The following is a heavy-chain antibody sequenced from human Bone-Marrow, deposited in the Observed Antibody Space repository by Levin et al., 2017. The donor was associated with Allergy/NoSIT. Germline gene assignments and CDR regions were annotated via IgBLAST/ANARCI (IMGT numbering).Heavy chain of an antibody. CDR3: VTRSAYSYGHYYFDY. Sequence: SETLSLTCTVSNYSISDGHYWGWIRQPPGKGLEWFGNIYHRGSTYYNPSLKSRVTMSVDTSKNQFSLKLSSVTAADTAVYYCVTRSAYSYGHYYFDYWGQGTLVTVSS. CDR1: NYSISDGHY. J-gene: IGHJ4*02. CDR2: IYHRGST. D-gene: IGHD5-18*01. V-gene: IGHV4-38-2*02.